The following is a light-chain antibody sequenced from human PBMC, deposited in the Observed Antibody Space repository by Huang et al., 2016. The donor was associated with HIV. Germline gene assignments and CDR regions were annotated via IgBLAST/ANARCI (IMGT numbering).Light chain of an antibody. CDR3: QQYNNWPLYT. J-gene: IGKJ2*01. V-gene: IGKV3-15*01. Sequence: EIVMTQSPTTLSVSPGERATLSCRASQSVASSLAWYQHKPGQAPRLLIYAASTRAPGIPARFSGSGSGTEFILTINSLQSEDFAVYYCQQYNNWPLYTFGQGTKLEIK. CDR2: AAS. CDR1: QSVASS.